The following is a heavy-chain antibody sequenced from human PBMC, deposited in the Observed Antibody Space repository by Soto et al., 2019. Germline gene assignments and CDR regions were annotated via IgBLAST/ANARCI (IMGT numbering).Heavy chain of an antibody. V-gene: IGHV2-5*02. J-gene: IGHJ5*02. Sequence: QITLNESGPTLVKPTQTLTLTCTFSGFSLTTSGVGEGWIRQPQGKALEWLALLYWDDAKRYSPSLQSRLTITKDTSNNPVVLTMTDVDPVYTATYSCANRGYLSSGWQWFWFDPWGQGSLVIVAS. CDR1: GFSLTTSGVG. D-gene: IGHD6-19*01. CDR2: LYWDDAK. CDR3: ANRGYLSSGWQWFWFDP.